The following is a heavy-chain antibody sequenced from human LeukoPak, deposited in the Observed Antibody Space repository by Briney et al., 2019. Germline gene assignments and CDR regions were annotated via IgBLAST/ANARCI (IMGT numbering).Heavy chain of an antibody. V-gene: IGHV3-33*06. D-gene: IGHD5-18*01. CDR2: VWDDGINK. CDR1: GFTFSHYG. Sequence: GGSLRLSCGASGFTFSHYGMHWVRQAPGKGLEWVAVVWDDGINKFYAGSVKGRFTTSRDNSKHTVSLHMNSLRAEDTAVYYCVKEPAPYSLGDAWGKGTTVTVSS. CDR3: VKEPAPYSLGDA. J-gene: IGHJ6*04.